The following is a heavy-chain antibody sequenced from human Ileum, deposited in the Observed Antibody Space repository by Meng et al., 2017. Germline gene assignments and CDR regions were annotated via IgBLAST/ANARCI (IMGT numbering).Heavy chain of an antibody. Sequence: GELKEVAPRLVAPPLPLPLPRPVSSCSISSGNWWSWVRQSPGKGLGWIVEMYHSGTTSYNPSLKSRVTISLDTSKNQLSLKLTSVTAADTAVYYCARHIGVPGTRGFDYWGQGTLVTVSS. V-gene: IGHV4-4*03. D-gene: IGHD6-19*01. CDR2: MYHSGTT. J-gene: IGHJ4*02. CDR1: SCSISSGNW. CDR3: ARHIGVPGTRGFDY.